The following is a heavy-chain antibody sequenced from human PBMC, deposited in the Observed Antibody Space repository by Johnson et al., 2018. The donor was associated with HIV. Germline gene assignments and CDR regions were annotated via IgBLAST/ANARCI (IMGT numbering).Heavy chain of an antibody. Sequence: VQLVESGGGVVQPGRSLRLSCAASGFTFDDYAMHWVRQGPGKGLEWVAVISYDGSNKFYADSVKGRFTISRDNSKNTLYLQMNSLRVEDTAVYYCARVGYYVDAFDIWGQGTVVTVSS. V-gene: IGHV3-30-3*01. D-gene: IGHD3-22*01. CDR2: ISYDGSNK. CDR3: ARVGYYVDAFDI. CDR1: GFTFDDYA. J-gene: IGHJ3*02.